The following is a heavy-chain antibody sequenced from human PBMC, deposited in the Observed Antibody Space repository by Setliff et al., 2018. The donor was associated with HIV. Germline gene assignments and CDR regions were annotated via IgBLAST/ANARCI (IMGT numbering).Heavy chain of an antibody. J-gene: IGHJ5*02. V-gene: IGHV4-39*01. D-gene: IGHD1-26*01. CDR3: ARQAGTGSHPEGWFDP. Sequence: SETLSLTCLVSGGSISSSHYWGWIRQPPGMGLEWIGSMYYLGSTYYNPSLKSRVTISVDTSKKQLSLKLTSVTAADTAVYYCARQAGTGSHPEGWFDPWGQGTLVTVSS. CDR2: MYYLGST. CDR1: GGSISSSHY.